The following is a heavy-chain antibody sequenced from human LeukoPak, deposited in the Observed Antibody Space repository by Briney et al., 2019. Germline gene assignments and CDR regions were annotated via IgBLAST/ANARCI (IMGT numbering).Heavy chain of an antibody. Sequence: SVKVSCKASGGTFSSYAISWVRQAPGQGLGWMGRIIPIFGTANYAQKFQGRVTITTDESTSTAYMELSSLRSEDTAVYYCAREPLGVVPAAIHYWGQGTLVTVSS. CDR2: IIPIFGTA. CDR3: AREPLGVVPAAIHY. J-gene: IGHJ4*02. D-gene: IGHD2-2*01. V-gene: IGHV1-69*05. CDR1: GGTFSSYA.